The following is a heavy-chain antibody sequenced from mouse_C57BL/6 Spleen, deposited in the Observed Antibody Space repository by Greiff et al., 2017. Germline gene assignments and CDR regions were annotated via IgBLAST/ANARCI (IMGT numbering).Heavy chain of an antibody. CDR1: GYTFTDYE. J-gene: IGHJ3*01. V-gene: IGHV1-15*01. D-gene: IGHD2-12*01. CDR2: IDPETGGT. CDR3: TRGGRRGEIGAY. Sequence: VQLQQSGAELVRPGASVTLSCKASGYTFTDYEMHWVKQTPVHGLEWIGAIDPETGGTAYNQKFKGKAILTADKSSSTAYMELRSLTSEDSAVYYCTRGGRRGEIGAYWGQGTLVTVSA.